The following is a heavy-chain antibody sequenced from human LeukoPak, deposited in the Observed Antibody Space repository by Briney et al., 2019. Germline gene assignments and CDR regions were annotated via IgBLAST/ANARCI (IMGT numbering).Heavy chain of an antibody. V-gene: IGHV1-2*02. D-gene: IGHD3-9*01. CDR1: GYTFTGYY. Sequence: GASVKVSCKASGYTFTGYYMRWVRQAPGQGLEWMGWINPNSGGTNYAQKFQGRVTMTRDTSISTAYMELSRLRSDDTAVYYCARALYYDILTGYPPYYYYYMDVWGKGTTVTVSS. CDR3: ARALYYDILTGYPPYYYYYMDV. CDR2: INPNSGGT. J-gene: IGHJ6*03.